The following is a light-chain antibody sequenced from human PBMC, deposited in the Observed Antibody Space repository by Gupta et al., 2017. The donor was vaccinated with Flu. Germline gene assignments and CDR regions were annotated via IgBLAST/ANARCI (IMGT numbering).Light chain of an antibody. Sequence: GDRVLISCRASQIISSWLAWYQQKPGKAPKLLIYKASSLESGVPSRFSGSGSGTEFTLTISSLQPDDFATYYCQQYNSYPWTFGQGTKVEIK. CDR3: QQYNSYPWT. CDR1: QIISSW. J-gene: IGKJ1*01. V-gene: IGKV1-5*03. CDR2: KAS.